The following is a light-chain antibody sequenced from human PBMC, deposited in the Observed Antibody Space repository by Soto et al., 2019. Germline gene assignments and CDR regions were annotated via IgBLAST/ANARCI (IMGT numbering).Light chain of an antibody. V-gene: IGKV3-20*01. CDR3: QHYGSTPWT. CDR1: QSLSSSY. Sequence: ENVLTQSPGTLSLSPGERAILSCRASQSLSSSYIAWYQQKPGQAPRLLIYDASSRDTGIPDRFSGSGSGTDFTLTISRLEPEDFAVYYWQHYGSTPWTFGQGTKVEIK. J-gene: IGKJ1*01. CDR2: DAS.